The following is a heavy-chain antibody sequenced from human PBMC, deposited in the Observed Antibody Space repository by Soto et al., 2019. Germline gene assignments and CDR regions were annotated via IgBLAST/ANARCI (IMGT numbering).Heavy chain of an antibody. CDR3: ASLPLWRVVADAFDI. J-gene: IGHJ3*02. Sequence: SVKVSCKASGGTFSSYAISWVRQAPGQGLERMGGIIPIFGTANYAQKFQGRVTITADESTSSAYLVLSCLISEDTSFYYCASLPLWRVVADAFDIWGQGTMVTVSS. CDR2: IIPIFGTA. CDR1: GGTFSSYA. V-gene: IGHV1-69*13. D-gene: IGHD2-21*01.